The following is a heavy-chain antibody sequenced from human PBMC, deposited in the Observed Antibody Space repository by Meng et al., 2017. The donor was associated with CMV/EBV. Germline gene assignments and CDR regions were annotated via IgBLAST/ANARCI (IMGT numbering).Heavy chain of an antibody. J-gene: IGHJ4*02. V-gene: IGHV3-30-3*01. Sequence: GESLKISCAASGFTFSSYAMHWVRQAPGKGLEWVAVISYDGSNKYYADSVKGRFTLSRDNSKNTLYLQMNSLRAEDTAVYYCARYGVQLWLRGGGYFDYWGQGTLVTFSS. CDR2: ISYDGSNK. D-gene: IGHD5-18*01. CDR1: GFTFSSYA. CDR3: ARYGVQLWLRGGGYFDY.